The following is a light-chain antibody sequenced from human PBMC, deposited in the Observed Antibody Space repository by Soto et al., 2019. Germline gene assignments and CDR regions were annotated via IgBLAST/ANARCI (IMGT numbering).Light chain of an antibody. CDR2: NAS. V-gene: IGKV3-11*01. J-gene: IGKJ3*01. CDR1: QSVGSY. Sequence: EIVLTQSPATLSLSPGERATLSCRASQSVGSYLAWYQQKPGQAPRLLIYNASNRATGIPARFSGSGSGTDFTLTISSLEPEDFAVYYCQQRSNWIFTFGPGTKVD. CDR3: QQRSNWIFT.